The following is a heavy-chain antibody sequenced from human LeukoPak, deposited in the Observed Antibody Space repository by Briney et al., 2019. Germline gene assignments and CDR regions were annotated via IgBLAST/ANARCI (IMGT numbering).Heavy chain of an antibody. Sequence: GGSLRLSCAASGFTFSSYEMNWVRQAPGKGLEWVSYISSSGSTIYYADSVKGRFTISRDNAKNSLYLQMNSLRAEDTALYYCAGDLRPPLDFWGQGTLVTVSS. CDR2: ISSSGSTI. D-gene: IGHD4-17*01. V-gene: IGHV3-48*03. CDR1: GFTFSSYE. CDR3: AGDLRPPLDF. J-gene: IGHJ4*02.